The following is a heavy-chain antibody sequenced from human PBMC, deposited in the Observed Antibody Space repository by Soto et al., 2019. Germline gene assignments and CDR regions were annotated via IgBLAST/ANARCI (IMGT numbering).Heavy chain of an antibody. V-gene: IGHV1-18*01. D-gene: IGHD3-16*01. J-gene: IGHJ4*02. CDR3: TRDPYLGDYQY. Sequence: QVQLVQSGGEVKKPGASVKVSCKTSGYTFTTYGISWVRQAPGQGLEWVGWISAYSGKTHYAQKFQGKVTMTTDTSTNTAYLERRSLRSDDTAVYYCTRDPYLGDYQYWGQGTLVTVSS. CDR1: GYTFTTYG. CDR2: ISAYSGKT.